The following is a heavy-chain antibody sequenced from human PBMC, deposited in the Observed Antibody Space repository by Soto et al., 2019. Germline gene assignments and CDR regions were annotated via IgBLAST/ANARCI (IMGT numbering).Heavy chain of an antibody. V-gene: IGHV4-39*01. D-gene: IGHD3-3*01. Sequence: QLQLQESGPGLVKPSETLSLTCTVSGGSISSSSYYWGWIRQPPGKGLEWIGSIYYSGSTYYNPSLKSRVTRSVDTSKTQFSLKLSSVTAADTAVYYCARHSIFGVVTVSYYFDYWGQGTLVTVSS. CDR3: ARHSIFGVVTVSYYFDY. CDR1: GGSISSSSYY. J-gene: IGHJ4*02. CDR2: IYYSGST.